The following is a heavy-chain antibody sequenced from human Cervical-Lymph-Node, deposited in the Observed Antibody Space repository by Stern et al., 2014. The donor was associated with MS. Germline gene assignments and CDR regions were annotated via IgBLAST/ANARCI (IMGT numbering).Heavy chain of an antibody. Sequence: MQLVESGAEVKKPGSSVKVSCKASGGTLNNYAVSWVRQAPGQGLGWIGKIIPFLGIANYAHKFQGRVTLTAAATTSYMEVSSLRSDDTAVYYCARSPDLYDSSGYYFDWGQGTLVTVSS. CDR2: IIPFLGIA. V-gene: IGHV1-69*09. CDR1: GGTLNNYA. D-gene: IGHD3-22*01. CDR3: ARSPDLYDSSGYYFD. J-gene: IGHJ4*02.